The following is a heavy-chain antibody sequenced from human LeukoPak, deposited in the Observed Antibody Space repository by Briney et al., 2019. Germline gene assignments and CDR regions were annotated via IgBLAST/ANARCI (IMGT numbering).Heavy chain of an antibody. V-gene: IGHV4-59*08. CDR3: ARQGIVGWFDP. D-gene: IGHD2-21*01. J-gene: IGHJ5*02. CDR2: IYYSGST. CDR1: GGSISSYY. Sequence: PSETLSLTCTVSGGSISSYYWSWIRQPPGKGLEWIGYIYYSGSTNYNPSLKSRVTISVDTSKNQFSPKLSSVTAADTAVYYCARQGIVGWFDPWGQGTLVTVSS.